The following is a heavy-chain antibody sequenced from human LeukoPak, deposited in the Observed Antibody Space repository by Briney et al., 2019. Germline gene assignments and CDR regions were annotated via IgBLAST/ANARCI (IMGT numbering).Heavy chain of an antibody. J-gene: IGHJ6*03. V-gene: IGHV3-48*04. CDR2: ISSSSSTI. CDR1: GFTFSSYS. CDR3: ARITTNYYYMDV. D-gene: IGHD4-11*01. Sequence: GGSLRLSCAASGFTFSSYSMNWVRQAPGKGLEWVSYISSSSSTIYYADSVKGRFTISRDNAKNSLYLQMNSLRAEDTAVYYCARITTNYYYMDVWAKGPRSPSP.